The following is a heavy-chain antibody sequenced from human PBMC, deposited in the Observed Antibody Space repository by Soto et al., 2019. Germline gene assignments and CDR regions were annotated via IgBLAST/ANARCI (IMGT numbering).Heavy chain of an antibody. D-gene: IGHD3-3*01. J-gene: IGHJ3*02. CDR3: ARDLLYRDVFEI. CDR2: IYYSGTT. V-gene: IGHV4-31*03. Sequence: QVHLQESGPGLVKPSQTLFLTCTVSGGSLTSNGYYWSWFRQRPEKGLEWLGYIYYSGTTHFNPSLQSRLSISMDTSNNQFSLNLTSVTAADTAVYFCARDLLYRDVFEIWGQGTLVTVSA. CDR1: GGSLTSNGYY.